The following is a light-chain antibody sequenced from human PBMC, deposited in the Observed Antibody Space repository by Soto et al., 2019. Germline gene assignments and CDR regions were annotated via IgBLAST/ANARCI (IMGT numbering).Light chain of an antibody. Sequence: QSVLTQSPSVSAAPGQQVTISCSGSSSNIGNNYVSWYQQLPGTAPKLLIYDNNKRPSGIPDRFSGSKSGTSGTLDITGLQTGDEADYYCATWDGSLPAEVFGGGTQLTVL. CDR3: ATWDGSLPAEV. V-gene: IGLV1-51*01. J-gene: IGLJ2*01. CDR2: DNN. CDR1: SSNIGNNY.